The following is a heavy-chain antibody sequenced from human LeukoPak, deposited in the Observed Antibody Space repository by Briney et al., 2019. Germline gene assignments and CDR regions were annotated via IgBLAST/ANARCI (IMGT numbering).Heavy chain of an antibody. CDR2: IFDIGNT. J-gene: IGHJ5*02. CDR1: GVSLNNYY. D-gene: IGHD2-2*01. Sequence: SETLYLTCNVSGVSLNNYYWTWVRQSPGKGLEWIGYIFDIGNTNYNPSLKSRATISLDRPKNQFSLRLNSVTAADTAVYYCAKGMMPDWFDPWGQGTLVTVST. V-gene: IGHV4-59*01. CDR3: AKGMMPDWFDP.